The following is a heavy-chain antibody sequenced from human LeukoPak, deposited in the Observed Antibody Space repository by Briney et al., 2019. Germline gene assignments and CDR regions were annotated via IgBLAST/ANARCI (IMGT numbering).Heavy chain of an antibody. CDR1: VDSLTSSSHY. J-gene: IGHJ3*02. CDR3: AAEQTTSAAFDI. Sequence: SETLSLTCMVSVDSLTSSSHYWGWIRQPPGKRLQWVASLHHTGRNYSNAALKSRVSISMDTAKSQFSLKVNSVTAADSGVYYCAAEQTTSAAFDIWGQGTMVAVSS. D-gene: IGHD2-2*01. V-gene: IGHV4-39*01. CDR2: LHHTGRN.